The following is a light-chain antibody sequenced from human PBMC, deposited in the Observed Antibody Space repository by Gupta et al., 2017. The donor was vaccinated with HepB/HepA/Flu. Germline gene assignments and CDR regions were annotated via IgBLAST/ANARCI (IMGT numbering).Light chain of an antibody. J-gene: IGLJ3*02. V-gene: IGLV7-46*01. CDR3: LLAYSGGWV. CDR2: DTS. Sequence: QAVVTQEPSLTVSPGGTVTLTCGSSTGSVTSGHYPYWFQQKPGQAPTTLIYDTSKKHAWTPARFSGSLLGGKAALTLSGAQPEDEADYYCLLAYSGGWVFGGGNKLTVL. CDR1: TGSVTSGHY.